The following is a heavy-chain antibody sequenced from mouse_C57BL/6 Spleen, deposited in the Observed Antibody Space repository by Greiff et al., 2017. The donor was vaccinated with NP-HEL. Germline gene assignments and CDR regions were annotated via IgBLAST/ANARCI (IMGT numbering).Heavy chain of an antibody. Sequence: EVKLMESGGGLVKPGGSLKLSCAASGFTFSDYGMHWVRQAPEKGLEWVAYISSGSSTIYYADTVKGRFTISRDNAKNTLFLQMTSRRSEDTAMYYCAMDYYGSRGYWGQGTTLTVSS. CDR3: AMDYYGSRGY. V-gene: IGHV5-17*01. CDR1: GFTFSDYG. CDR2: ISSGSSTI. J-gene: IGHJ2*01. D-gene: IGHD1-1*01.